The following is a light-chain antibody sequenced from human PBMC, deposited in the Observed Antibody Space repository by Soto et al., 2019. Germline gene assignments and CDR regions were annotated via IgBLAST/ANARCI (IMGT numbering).Light chain of an antibody. CDR2: GAS. J-gene: IGKJ4*01. CDR3: QQYGSSPPVT. Sequence: EIVLTQSPGTLSLSPGERATLSCRASQSVSSRYLAWYQQKPGQAPRRLIYGASSRATGNPDRFSGRGSGTDFTLAICGLEPYDVAVSDGQQYGSSPPVTVGVGTKVEIK. CDR1: QSVSSRY. V-gene: IGKV3-20*01.